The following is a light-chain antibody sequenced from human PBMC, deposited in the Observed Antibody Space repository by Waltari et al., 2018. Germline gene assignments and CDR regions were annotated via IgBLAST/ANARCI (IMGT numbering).Light chain of an antibody. J-gene: IGKJ3*01. CDR1: QSISSY. CDR3: QQSYSTPRFT. CDR2: AAS. V-gene: IGKV1-39*01. Sequence: DIQMTQSPSSLSASVGDRFTIPCRASQSISSYLNWYQQKPGNAPKLLIYAASSLQSGVPSRFSGSGSGTDFTLTISSLQPEDFGTYYCQQSYSTPRFTFGPGTKVEIK.